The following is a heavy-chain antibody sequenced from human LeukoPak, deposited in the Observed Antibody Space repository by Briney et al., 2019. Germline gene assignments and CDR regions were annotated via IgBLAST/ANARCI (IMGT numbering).Heavy chain of an antibody. CDR3: ARGPGGAFDF. V-gene: IGHV3-30*02. J-gene: IGHJ3*01. D-gene: IGHD1-1*01. Sequence: GGSLRLSCAASGFTFSSYGMHWVRQAPGKGLEWVAFIRYDGSNKYYADSVKGRFTISRDNAKNSLYLQMNSLRAEDTAVYYCARGPGGAFDFWGHGAMVTVSS. CDR1: GFTFSSYG. CDR2: IRYDGSNK.